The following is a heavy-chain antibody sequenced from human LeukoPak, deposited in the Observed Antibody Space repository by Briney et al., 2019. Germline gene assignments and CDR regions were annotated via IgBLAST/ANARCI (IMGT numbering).Heavy chain of an antibody. J-gene: IGHJ4*02. V-gene: IGHV4-59*01. CDR1: GGSISSYY. CDR3: ARFGTSSPRFFDQ. D-gene: IGHD6-6*01. Sequence: EPSETLSLTCTVSGGSISSYYWSWIRQPPGKGLEWIGYICYSGSTNYNPSLKSRVTISVDTSKNQFSLKLNSVTAADTAVYYCARFGTSSPRFFDQWGQGTLVTVSS. CDR2: ICYSGST.